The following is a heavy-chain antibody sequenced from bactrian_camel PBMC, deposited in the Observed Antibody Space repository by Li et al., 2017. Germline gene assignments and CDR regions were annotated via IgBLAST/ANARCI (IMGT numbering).Heavy chain of an antibody. CDR1: GNINSRYC. J-gene: IGHJ4*01. Sequence: HVQLVETGGGSVQAGGSLRLACKASGNINSRYCLAWFRQAPGKEREGVAVIAGSGSTGYADSVKGRFTISKDNAKNTVYLQMNSLKPEDTAMYYCAASRTRWTYYPPLRTSDYNYWGQGTQVTVS. D-gene: IGHD1*01. CDR3: AASRTRWTYYPPLRTSDYNY. V-gene: IGHV3S53*01. CDR2: IAGSGST.